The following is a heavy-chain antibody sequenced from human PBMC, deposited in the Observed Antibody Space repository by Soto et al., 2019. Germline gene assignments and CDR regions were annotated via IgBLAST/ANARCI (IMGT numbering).Heavy chain of an antibody. D-gene: IGHD6-19*01. CDR2: ISSSSSTI. CDR3: ARSYSSGYYYFDY. V-gene: IGHV3-48*01. Sequence: EVELVESGGDLVQPGGSLRLSCAASGFTFSSYSMDWVRQAPGKGLEWVSYISSSSSTIYYADSVRGRFTISRDNAKNTRYLQMNSLRAEDTAVYYCARSYSSGYYYFDYWGQGTMVTVS. CDR1: GFTFSSYS. J-gene: IGHJ4*02.